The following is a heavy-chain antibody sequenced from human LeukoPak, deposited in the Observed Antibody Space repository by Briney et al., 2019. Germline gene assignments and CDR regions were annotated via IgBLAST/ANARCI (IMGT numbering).Heavy chain of an antibody. CDR2: ISYDGSSK. CDR3: AKDGSSSWYYFDY. J-gene: IGHJ4*02. Sequence: GGSLRLSCAASGFTFSSYGMHWGRQAPGKGLEWVAVISYDGSSKYYADSVKGRFTMSRDNSKNTLYLHMNSLRAEDTALYFCAKDGSSSWYYFDYWGQGTLVTVSS. V-gene: IGHV3-30*18. D-gene: IGHD6-13*01. CDR1: GFTFSSYG.